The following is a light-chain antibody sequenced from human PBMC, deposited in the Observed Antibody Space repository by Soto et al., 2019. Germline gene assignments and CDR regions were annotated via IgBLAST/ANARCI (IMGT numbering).Light chain of an antibody. CDR3: NSYTGSSTWV. CDR2: EVT. CDR1: NSDIGAYKY. J-gene: IGLJ3*02. Sequence: QSALTQPASVSGSPGQSITISCTGTNSDIGAYKYVYWYQQHPGKVPKLLIYEVTNRPSGISNRFSGSKSGNTASLTISGLHAEDEAYYYWNSYTGSSTWVFGGGTKLTVL. V-gene: IGLV2-14*01.